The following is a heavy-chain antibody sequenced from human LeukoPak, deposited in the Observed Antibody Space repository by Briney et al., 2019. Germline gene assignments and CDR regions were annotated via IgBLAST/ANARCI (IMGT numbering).Heavy chain of an antibody. J-gene: IGHJ5*02. D-gene: IGHD3-10*01. V-gene: IGHV4-61*02. Sequence: SSETLSLTCTVSGGSISSGSYYWNWIRQPAGKGLEWIGRIYTSGSINYNPSLKSRVTISVDTSKNQFSLKLSSVTAADTAVYYCAREGLNMVRGVIPKEAWGWFDPWGQGTLVTVPS. CDR3: AREGLNMVRGVIPKEAWGWFDP. CDR2: IYTSGSI. CDR1: GGSISSGSYY.